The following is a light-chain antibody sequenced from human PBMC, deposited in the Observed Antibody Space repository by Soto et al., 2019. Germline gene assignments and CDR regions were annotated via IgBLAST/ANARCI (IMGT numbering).Light chain of an antibody. CDR1: SSKLGADYD. V-gene: IGLV1-40*01. CDR3: LSHDNSVRASGV. J-gene: IGLJ3*02. Sequence: QPVLTQPPSVSGAPGPRVTISCTGSSSKLGADYDVHWYQQLPGAAPKLLIYGNDNRPSGVPDQFSGSKSGTSASLAITGLQAEDEADYYCLSHDNSVRASGVFGGGTKLTAL. CDR2: GND.